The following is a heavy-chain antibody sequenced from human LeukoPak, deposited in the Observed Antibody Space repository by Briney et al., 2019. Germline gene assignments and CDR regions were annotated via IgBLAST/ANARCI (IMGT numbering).Heavy chain of an antibody. J-gene: IGHJ4*02. Sequence: SETLSLTCTVSGDSIGSSNNYWAWVRQPPGKGLEWLGSIYSGSTYYNPSLKSRVPISVDTSRNQFSLSLYSVTAADTATYYCARRGITYSSSFFAYWGQGTLVTVSS. V-gene: IGHV4-39*01. D-gene: IGHD6-13*01. CDR2: IYSGST. CDR3: ARRGITYSSSFFAY. CDR1: GDSIGSSNNY.